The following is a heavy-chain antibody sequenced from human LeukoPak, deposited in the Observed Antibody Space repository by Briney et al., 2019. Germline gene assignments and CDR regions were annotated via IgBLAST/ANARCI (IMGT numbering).Heavy chain of an antibody. CDR2: INPSGGST. V-gene: IGHV1-46*01. D-gene: IGHD6-19*01. CDR3: ARTASAGTLGGVDGY. Sequence: ASVKVSCKASGYTLTSYYMHWVRQAPGEGLEWMGIINPSGGSTSYAQKFQGRVTMTRDMSTSTVYMELSSLRSEDTAMYYCARTASAGTLGGVDGYWGQGTLVTVSS. J-gene: IGHJ4*02. CDR1: GYTLTSYY.